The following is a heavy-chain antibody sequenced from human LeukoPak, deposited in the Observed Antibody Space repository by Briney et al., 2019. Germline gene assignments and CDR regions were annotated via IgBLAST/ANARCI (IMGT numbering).Heavy chain of an antibody. V-gene: IGHV3-7*01. CDR1: GFTFSNYW. D-gene: IGHD5-12*01. J-gene: IGHJ4*02. Sequence: PGGSLRPSCAASGFTFSNYWMTWVRQALGKGLEWVAHINQDGSKEYYMDSVKARFTISRDNAKNSLSLQMNSLRAEDTAVYYCVRDGGVSGYDLLDYWGQGTLVTVSS. CDR2: INQDGSKE. CDR3: VRDGGVSGYDLLDY.